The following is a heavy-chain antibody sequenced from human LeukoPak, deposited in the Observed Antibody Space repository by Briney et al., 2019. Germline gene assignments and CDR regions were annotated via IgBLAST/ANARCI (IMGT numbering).Heavy chain of an antibody. CDR2: ISSSSNTI. Sequence: GGSLRLSCAASGFTFSDYSMNWVRQAPGKGLEWVSYISSSSNTIYYADSVKGRFTISRDNAKNSLYLQMNSLRAEDTAVYYCSELGITMIGGVWGKGTTVTISS. J-gene: IGHJ6*04. V-gene: IGHV3-48*04. D-gene: IGHD3-10*02. CDR1: GFTFSDYS. CDR3: SELGITMIGGV.